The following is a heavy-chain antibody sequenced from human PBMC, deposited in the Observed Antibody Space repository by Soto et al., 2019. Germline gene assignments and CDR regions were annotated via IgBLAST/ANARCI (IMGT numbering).Heavy chain of an antibody. CDR1: GDSLSSNRHY. D-gene: IGHD3-16*01. V-gene: IGHV4-39*01. J-gene: IGHJ4*02. CDR2: IDSSGSR. CDR3: ARPRQGGLITNFFEY. Sequence: QLQLRESGPGLVKPSETLSLTCTVSGDSLSSNRHYWGWIRQPPGKGLEWIGSIDSSGSRYYNPSLKSRVTISVDTSKNQLSLQVNSVTAADTAVYYCARPRQGGLITNFFEYWGQGSLVTVSS.